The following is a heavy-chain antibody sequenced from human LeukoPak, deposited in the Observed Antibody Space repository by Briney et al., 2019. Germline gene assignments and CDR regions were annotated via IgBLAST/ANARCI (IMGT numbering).Heavy chain of an antibody. Sequence: SETLSLTCTVSGDSISYYYWSWIRQPPGKGLEWIGKIYYSGNTNYNPSLKSRVTISVDTSKNQFSLKLSSVTAADTAVYYWARVRGYSYDSSDFDYWGQGTLVTVSS. CDR1: GDSISYYY. J-gene: IGHJ4*02. V-gene: IGHV4-59*01. CDR3: ARVRGYSYDSSDFDY. CDR2: IYYSGNT. D-gene: IGHD5-18*01.